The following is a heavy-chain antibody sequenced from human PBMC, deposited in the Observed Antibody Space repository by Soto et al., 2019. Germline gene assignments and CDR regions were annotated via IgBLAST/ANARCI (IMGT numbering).Heavy chain of an antibody. CDR1: GFTFSDYY. Sequence: GGSLRLSCAASGFTFSDYYMSWIRQAPGKGLEWVSYISSSSSYTNYADSVKGRFTISRDNAKNSLYLQMNSLRAEDTAVYYCARETDIVVVVTTNGMDVWGQGTTVTVSS. CDR3: ARETDIVVVVTTNGMDV. V-gene: IGHV3-11*06. CDR2: ISSSSSYT. J-gene: IGHJ6*02. D-gene: IGHD2-15*01.